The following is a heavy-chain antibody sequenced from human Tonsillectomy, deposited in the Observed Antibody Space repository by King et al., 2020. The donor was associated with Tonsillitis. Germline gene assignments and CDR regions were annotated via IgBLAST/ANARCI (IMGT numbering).Heavy chain of an antibody. CDR1: GFTFRSYA. V-gene: IGHV3-30*04. J-gene: IGHJ4*02. D-gene: IGHD1-26*01. CDR2: ISSDGTNT. CDR3: ARVPSSWELLFDY. Sequence: VQLVESGGGVVQPGRSLRLSCAASGFTFRSYAMHWVRQAPGKGLEWVAIISSDGTNTFYADSVKGRFTISRDSSRNTLYRQMNSLRAEDTAMYYCARVPSSWELLFDYWGQGTLVTVSS.